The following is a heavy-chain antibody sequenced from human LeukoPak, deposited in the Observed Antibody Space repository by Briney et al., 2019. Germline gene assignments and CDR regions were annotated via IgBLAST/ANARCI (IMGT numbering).Heavy chain of an antibody. V-gene: IGHV4-34*01. CDR2: INHSGST. Sequence: SGTLSLTCAVYGGSFSGYYWSWIRQPPGKGLEWIGEINHSGSTKYNPSLKSRVTISVDTSKNQFSLKLSSVTAADRAVYYCASRVYSNSWFDPWGQGTLVTVS. CDR3: ASRVYSNSWFDP. D-gene: IGHD4-11*01. J-gene: IGHJ5*02. CDR1: GGSFSGYY.